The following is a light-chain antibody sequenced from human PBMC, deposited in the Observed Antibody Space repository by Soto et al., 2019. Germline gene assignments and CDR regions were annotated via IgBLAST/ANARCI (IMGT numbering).Light chain of an antibody. CDR1: QSISRW. J-gene: IGKJ1*01. CDR3: QQYNSYSRT. CDR2: DAS. V-gene: IGKV1-5*01. Sequence: DIPMTQSPSTLSASVGARVTITCRASQSISRWLAWYPQKPGKAPNLLIYDASSLESGVPSRFSGSGSGTEFTLTISSLQPDDCATYYCQQYNSYSRTFGQGTKL.